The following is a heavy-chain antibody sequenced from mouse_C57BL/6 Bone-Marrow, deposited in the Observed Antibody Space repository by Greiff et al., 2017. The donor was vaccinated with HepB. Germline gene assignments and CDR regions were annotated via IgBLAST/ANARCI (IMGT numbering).Heavy chain of an antibody. CDR3: ARKAPHYYGSSLFDY. V-gene: IGHV1-75*01. Sequence: VQLQQSGPELVKPGASVKISCKASGYTFTDYYINWVKQRPGQGLEWIGWIFPGSGSTYYNEKFKGKATLTVDKSSSTAYMLLSSLTSEDSAVYCCARKAPHYYGSSLFDYWGQGTTLTVSS. CDR2: IFPGSGST. CDR1: GYTFTDYY. D-gene: IGHD1-1*01. J-gene: IGHJ2*01.